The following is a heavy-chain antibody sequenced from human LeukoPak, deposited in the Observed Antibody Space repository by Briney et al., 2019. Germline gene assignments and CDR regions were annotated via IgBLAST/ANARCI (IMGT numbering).Heavy chain of an antibody. CDR2: MKPNSGNT. CDR1: GYTFSSYD. J-gene: IGHJ4*02. V-gene: IGHV1-8*02. Sequence: ASVNVSCKASGYTFSSYDINWVRQAPGQGLEWMGWMKPNSGNTDSAQKFQGRVTMTTNTSINTAYMELSSLRSEDTAVYYCARPGAAAGFGYWGQGTLVTVSS. CDR3: ARPGAAAGFGY. D-gene: IGHD6-13*01.